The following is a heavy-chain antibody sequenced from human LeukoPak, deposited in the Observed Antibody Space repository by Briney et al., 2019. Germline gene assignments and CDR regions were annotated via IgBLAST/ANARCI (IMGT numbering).Heavy chain of an antibody. V-gene: IGHV3-48*03. D-gene: IGHD1-26*01. J-gene: IGHJ3*01. CDR3: ARVRVVWDLDDAFDV. CDR1: GFTFSSYE. CDR2: ISSSGSTI. Sequence: GGSLRLSCAASGFTFSSYEMNWVRQAPGKGLEWVSYISSSGSTIYYADSVKGRFTISRDSAKNSLYLQMNSLRVEDTALYYCARVRVVWDLDDAFDVWGQGTMVTVSS.